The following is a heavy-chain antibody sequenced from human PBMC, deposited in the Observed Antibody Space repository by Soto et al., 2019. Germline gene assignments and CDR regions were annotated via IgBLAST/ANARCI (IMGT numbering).Heavy chain of an antibody. Sequence: SETLSLTCTVSGGSVSSGSYYWSWIRQPPGKGLEWIGYIYYSGSTNYNPSLKSRVTISVDTSKNQLSLKLSSVTAADTAVYYCARVRIAAAGTGYFDYWGQGTRVTVSS. CDR3: ARVRIAAAGTGYFDY. V-gene: IGHV4-61*01. J-gene: IGHJ4*02. CDR1: GGSVSSGSYY. D-gene: IGHD6-13*01. CDR2: IYYSGST.